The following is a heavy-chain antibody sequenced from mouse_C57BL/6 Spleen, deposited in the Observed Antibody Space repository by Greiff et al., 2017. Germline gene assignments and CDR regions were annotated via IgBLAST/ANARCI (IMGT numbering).Heavy chain of an antibody. CDR2: ISSGSSTI. Sequence: EVQRVESGGGLVKPGGSLKLSCAASGFTFSDYGMHWVRQAPEKGLEWVAYISSGSSTIYYADTVKGRFTISRDNAKNTLFLQMTSLRSEDTAMYYCATTVVERYFDVWGTGTTVTVSS. D-gene: IGHD1-1*01. CDR3: ATTVVERYFDV. V-gene: IGHV5-17*01. J-gene: IGHJ1*03. CDR1: GFTFSDYG.